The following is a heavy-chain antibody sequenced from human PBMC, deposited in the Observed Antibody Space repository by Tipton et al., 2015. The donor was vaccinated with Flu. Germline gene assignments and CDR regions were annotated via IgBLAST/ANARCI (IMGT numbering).Heavy chain of an antibody. CDR3: ARGGPRFDP. CDR1: GEALGSNYF. V-gene: IGHV4-38-2*02. CDR2: IHRGGSP. Sequence: GEALGSNYFWGWIRQPPGKGLEWIGNIHRGGSPYYNPSLRSRVTMSVDTSKNQFYLRLSSVTAADTAVYYCARGGPRFDPWGQGTLVTVSS. J-gene: IGHJ5*02.